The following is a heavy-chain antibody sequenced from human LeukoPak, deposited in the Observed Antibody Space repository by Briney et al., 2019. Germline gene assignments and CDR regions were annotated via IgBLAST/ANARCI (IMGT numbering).Heavy chain of an antibody. J-gene: IGHJ4*02. CDR1: GASISSGDYS. CDR2: IYHSGST. Sequence: SQTLSLTCAVSGASISSGDYSWSWIRHPPGKGLEWIGYIYHSGSTNYNPSLKSRVTISVDTSKNQFSLKLSSVTAADTAMYYCASIGSGSYHYFDYWGQGTLVTVSS. D-gene: IGHD3-10*01. CDR3: ASIGSGSYHYFDY. V-gene: IGHV4-30-2*02.